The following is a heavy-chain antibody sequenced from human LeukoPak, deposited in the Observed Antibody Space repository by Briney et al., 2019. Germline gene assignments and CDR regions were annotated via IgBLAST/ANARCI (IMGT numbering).Heavy chain of an antibody. CDR3: ARGSVDTTMATSRSNLDY. Sequence: PSETLSLTCAVYGGSFSGYYWSWIRQPPGKGLEWIGEINHSGSTNYNPSLKSRVTILVDTSKNQFSLKLSSVTAADTAAYYCARGSVDTTMATSRSNLDYWGQGTLVTVSS. CDR1: GGSFSGYY. J-gene: IGHJ4*02. D-gene: IGHD5-18*01. V-gene: IGHV4-34*01. CDR2: INHSGST.